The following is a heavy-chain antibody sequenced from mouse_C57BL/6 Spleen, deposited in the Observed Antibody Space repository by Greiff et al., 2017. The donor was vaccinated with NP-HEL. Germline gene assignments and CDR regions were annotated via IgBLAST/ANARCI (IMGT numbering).Heavy chain of an antibody. J-gene: IGHJ1*03. CDR3: ARGATVVADYWYFDV. V-gene: IGHV1-54*01. CDR2: INPGSGGT. D-gene: IGHD1-1*01. Sequence: QVQLQQSGAELVRPGTSVKVSCKASGYAFTNYLIEWVKQRPGQGLEWIGVINPGSGGTKYNEKFKGKATLTADKSSSTAYMQLSSLTSEDSAVYFCARGATVVADYWYFDVWGTGTTVTVSS. CDR1: GYAFTNYL.